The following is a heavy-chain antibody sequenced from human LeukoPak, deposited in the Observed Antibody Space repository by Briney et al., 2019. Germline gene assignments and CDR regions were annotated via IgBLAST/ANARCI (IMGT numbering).Heavy chain of an antibody. CDR2: IYYSGST. D-gene: IGHD2-15*01. V-gene: IGHV4-39*01. J-gene: IGHJ4*02. CDR3: AKYDYSSGAEDY. Sequence: PSETLSLTCTVSGGSIISSSYYWGWIRQPPGKGLEWIGSIYYSGSTYYNPSLKSRDTISVDTSKNQFSLKLSSVTAADTAVYYCAKYDYSSGAEDYWGQGTLVTVSS. CDR1: GGSIISSSYY.